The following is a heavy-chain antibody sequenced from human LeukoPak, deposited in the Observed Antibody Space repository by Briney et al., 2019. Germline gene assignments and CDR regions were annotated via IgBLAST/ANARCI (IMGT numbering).Heavy chain of an antibody. Sequence: GESLKISCKGSGDSFTNYWISWVRQMPGKGLEWMGIICPGDSDTRYSPSFQGQVTISADTSTNTAYVQWTSLEASDTAVYYRPRHTPSVAGAAINFHSWGQGTLVTVSS. CDR1: GDSFTNYW. CDR3: PRHTPSVAGAAINFHS. D-gene: IGHD2-21*01. V-gene: IGHV5-51*01. CDR2: ICPGDSDT. J-gene: IGHJ4*02.